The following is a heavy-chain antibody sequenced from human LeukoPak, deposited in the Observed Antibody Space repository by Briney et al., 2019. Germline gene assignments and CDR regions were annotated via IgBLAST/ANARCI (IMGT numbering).Heavy chain of an antibody. CDR3: ARAPMGTAPLY. J-gene: IGHJ4*02. CDR2: MNPVSGKA. V-gene: IGHV1-8*01. Sequence: GASVKVSCKASGYTFTNFDINWVRQAPGQGLEWMGWMNPVSGKAGSAQKFQGRVTLTRDTFISTAYMEVSSLRFDDTAFYYCARAPMGTAPLYWGQGTLVTVSS. CDR1: GYTFTNFD. D-gene: IGHD1/OR15-1a*01.